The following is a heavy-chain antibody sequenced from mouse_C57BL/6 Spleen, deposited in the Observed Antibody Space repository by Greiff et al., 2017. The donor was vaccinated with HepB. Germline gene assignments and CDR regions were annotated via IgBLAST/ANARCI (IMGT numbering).Heavy chain of an antibody. CDR3: AREGGTGPYFDD. D-gene: IGHD4-1*01. Sequence: QVQLQQPGAELVKPGASVKMSCKASGYTFTSYWITWVKQRPGQGLEWIGDIYPGSGSTNYNEKFKSKATLTVDTSSSTAYMQLSSLTSEASAVYYCAREGGTGPYFDDWGQGTTLTVSS. V-gene: IGHV1-55*01. J-gene: IGHJ2*01. CDR2: IYPGSGST. CDR1: GYTFTSYW.